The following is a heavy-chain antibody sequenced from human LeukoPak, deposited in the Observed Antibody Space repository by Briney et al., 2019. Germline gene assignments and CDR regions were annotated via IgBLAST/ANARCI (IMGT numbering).Heavy chain of an antibody. CDR1: GFSFSAYW. J-gene: IGHJ4*02. CDR3: TRFGYVAAVDV. CDR2: INPAGSET. D-gene: IGHD2-15*01. V-gene: IGHV3-7*01. Sequence: GGSLRLSCAASGFSFSAYWMTWVRQAPGTGLEWVANINPAGSETYYVDPVKGRFSISRDNAKNLVYLQMNSLRAEDTAVYHCTRFGYVAAVDVWGQGTPVTVSS.